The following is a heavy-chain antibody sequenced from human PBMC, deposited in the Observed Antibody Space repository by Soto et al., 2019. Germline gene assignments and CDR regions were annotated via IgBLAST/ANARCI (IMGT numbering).Heavy chain of an antibody. V-gene: IGHV4-59*01. J-gene: IGHJ4*02. D-gene: IGHD3-16*01. CDR1: GGSISSYY. CDR3: ARRYGRNFDY. Sequence: QVQLQESGPGLVKPSETLSLTCTVSGGSISSYYWRWIRQPPGKGLEWIGYIYYSGSTNYNPSLKRRVTISVDTSKNQFSLKLSSVTAADTAVYYCARRYGRNFDYWGQGTLVTVSS. CDR2: IYYSGST.